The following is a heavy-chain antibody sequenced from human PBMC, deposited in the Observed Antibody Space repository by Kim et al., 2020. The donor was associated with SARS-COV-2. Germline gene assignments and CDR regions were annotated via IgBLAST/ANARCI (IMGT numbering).Heavy chain of an antibody. V-gene: IGHV3-23*01. Sequence: GGSLRLSCAASGFNLRSYAMTWVRQAPGKGLEWVSGISGSGDKTYYADSVKGRFTISRDTSKSTLFLHMNSLRAEDTALYYCAKDTCSGTSCYFDYWGQG. CDR1: GFNLRSYA. D-gene: IGHD2-2*01. CDR3: AKDTCSGTSCYFDY. CDR2: ISGSGDKT. J-gene: IGHJ4*02.